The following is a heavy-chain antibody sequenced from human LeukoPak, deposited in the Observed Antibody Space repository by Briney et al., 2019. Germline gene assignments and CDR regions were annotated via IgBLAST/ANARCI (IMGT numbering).Heavy chain of an antibody. CDR3: ARDIAAAGGGQGDAFDI. CDR2: INPNSGGT. Sequence: GASVKVSCKASGYTFTGYYMHWVRQAPGQGLEWMGWINPNSGGTNYAQKFQGRVTMTRDTSISTAYMELSRLRSDDTAVYYCARDIAAAGGGQGDAFDIWGQGTMVTVSS. D-gene: IGHD6-13*01. J-gene: IGHJ3*02. CDR1: GYTFTGYY. V-gene: IGHV1-2*02.